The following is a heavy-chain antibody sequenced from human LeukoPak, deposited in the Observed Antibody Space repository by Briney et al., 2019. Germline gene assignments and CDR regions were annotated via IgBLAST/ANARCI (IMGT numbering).Heavy chain of an antibody. CDR2: ISAYNGNT. D-gene: IGHD2-15*01. V-gene: IGHV1-18*04. CDR1: GYTFTSYG. CDR3: ARALLGRYCSGGSCYSFGY. J-gene: IGHJ4*02. Sequence: ASVKVSCKASGYTFTSYGISWVRQAPRQGLEWMGWISAYNGNTNYAQKLQGRVTMTTDTSTSTAYMELRSLRSDDTAVYYCARALLGRYCSGGSCYSFGYWGQGTLVTVSS.